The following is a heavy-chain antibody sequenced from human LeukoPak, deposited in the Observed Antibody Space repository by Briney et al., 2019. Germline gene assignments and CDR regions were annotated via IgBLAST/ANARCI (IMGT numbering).Heavy chain of an antibody. Sequence: ASVKVSCKASGYTFTGYYMHWVRQAPGQGLEWMGWINPNSGGTNYAQKFQGRVTMTRDTSIGTAYMELSRLRSDDTAVYYCARGDTAMVTSRFDYWGQGTLVTVSS. D-gene: IGHD5-18*01. J-gene: IGHJ4*02. CDR3: ARGDTAMVTSRFDY. CDR1: GYTFTGYY. CDR2: INPNSGGT. V-gene: IGHV1-2*02.